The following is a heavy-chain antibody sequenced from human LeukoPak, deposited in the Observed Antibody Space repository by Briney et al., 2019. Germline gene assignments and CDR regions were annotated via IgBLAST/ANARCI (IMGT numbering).Heavy chain of an antibody. J-gene: IGHJ6*02. CDR3: ARYCSSTSCSTRYYYGMDV. CDR2: XXXXSSYI. V-gene: IGHV3-21*01. CDR1: GFTFSSYS. D-gene: IGHD2-2*01. Sequence: GGSLRLSCAASGFTFSSYSMNWVRQAPGKGLXXXXXXXXXSSYIYYADSVKGRFTISRDNAKNSLYLQMNSLRAEDTAVYYCARYCSSTSCSTRYYYGMDVWGQGTTVTVSS.